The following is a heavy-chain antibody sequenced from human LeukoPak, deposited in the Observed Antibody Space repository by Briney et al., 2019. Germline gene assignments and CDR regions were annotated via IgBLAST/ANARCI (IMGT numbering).Heavy chain of an antibody. CDR1: GYTFTGYY. D-gene: IGHD4-17*01. CDR2: INPNSGGT. J-gene: IGHJ4*02. CDR3: ASPTRRMTTVTPFDY. V-gene: IGHV1-2*02. Sequence: ASVKVSCKASGYTFTGYYMHWVRQAPGQGLEWMGWINPNSGGTNYAQKFQGRVTMTRDTSISTAYMELSRLRSDDTAVYYCASPTRRMTTVTPFDYWGQGTLVTVSS.